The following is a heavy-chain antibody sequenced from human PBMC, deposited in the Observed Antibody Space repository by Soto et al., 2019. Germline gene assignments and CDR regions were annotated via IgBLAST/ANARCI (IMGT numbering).Heavy chain of an antibody. D-gene: IGHD2-15*01. Sequence: GESLKISCKGSGYSFTSYWIGWVRQMPGKGPEWMGIIYPGDSDTRYSPSFQGQVTISADKSISTAYLQWSSLKASDTAMYYCARRDCSGGSCYGYYYGMDVWGQGTTVTVSS. CDR1: GYSFTSYW. V-gene: IGHV5-51*01. CDR3: ARRDCSGGSCYGYYYGMDV. J-gene: IGHJ6*02. CDR2: IYPGDSDT.